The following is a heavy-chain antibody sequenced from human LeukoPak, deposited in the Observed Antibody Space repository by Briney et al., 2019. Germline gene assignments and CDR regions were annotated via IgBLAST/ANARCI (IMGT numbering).Heavy chain of an antibody. V-gene: IGHV4-59*01. Sequence: SETLSLTCTVSGGSISSSYWSWIRQPPGKGLEWIGYVYYSGSTNYFPSLKSRVTMSVDTSKNQFSLKLNSGTAADTAMYYCARVRFSVAGRPEYFDYWGQGTLVTVSS. CDR1: GGSISSSY. J-gene: IGHJ4*02. D-gene: IGHD6-19*01. CDR2: VYYSGST. CDR3: ARVRFSVAGRPEYFDY.